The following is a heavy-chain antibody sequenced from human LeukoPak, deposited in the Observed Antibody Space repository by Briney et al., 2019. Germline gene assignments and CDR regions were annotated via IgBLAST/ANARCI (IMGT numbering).Heavy chain of an antibody. CDR1: GGSFSGYY. CDR3: ARDPYYYDSSGYYP. CDR2: INHSGST. V-gene: IGHV4-34*01. Sequence: SETLSLTCAVYGGSFSGYYWSWIRQPPGKGLEWIGEINHSGSTNYNPSLKSRVTISVDTSKNQFSLKLSSVTAADTAVYYCARDPYYYDSSGYYPWGQGTLVTVSS. J-gene: IGHJ5*02. D-gene: IGHD3-22*01.